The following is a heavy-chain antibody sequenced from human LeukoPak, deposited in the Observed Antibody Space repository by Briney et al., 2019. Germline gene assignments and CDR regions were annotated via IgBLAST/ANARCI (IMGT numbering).Heavy chain of an antibody. J-gene: IGHJ4*02. CDR1: GYTFTSYG. D-gene: IGHD3-16*01. Sequence: GASVKVSCKASGYTFTSYGISWVGQAPGQGMEGMGWISAYNANTNYAQKLQGRVTMTTATSTSTAYMELRSLRSDDTAVYYCARFGPPRRSEIYDYWGQGTLVTVSS. CDR3: ARFGPPRRSEIYDY. CDR2: ISAYNANT. V-gene: IGHV1-18*01.